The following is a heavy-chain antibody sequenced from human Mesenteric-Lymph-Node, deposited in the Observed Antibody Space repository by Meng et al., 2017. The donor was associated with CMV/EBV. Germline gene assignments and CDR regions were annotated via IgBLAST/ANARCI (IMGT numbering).Heavy chain of an antibody. D-gene: IGHD6-13*01. Sequence: GESLKISCVGSGFTFSNYAMMWVRQAPRKGLEWVSVVSGIGDNKNYADSVKGRFSISRDNSRNTVYLQMNSLRVDDTATYYCAKAGQQLGDYWGQGTLVTVSS. V-gene: IGHV3-23*01. J-gene: IGHJ4*02. CDR2: VSGIGDNK. CDR3: AKAGQQLGDY. CDR1: GFTFSNYA.